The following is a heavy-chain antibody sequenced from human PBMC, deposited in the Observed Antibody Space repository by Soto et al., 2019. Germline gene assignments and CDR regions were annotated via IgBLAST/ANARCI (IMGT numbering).Heavy chain of an antibody. Sequence: QVQLQESGPGLVKPSQTLSLTCTVSGGSISDGGYFWSWIRQRPGTGLEWIGYTHYSRSAYYNPSLKSRVTISLDTSKRQFSLRLSSVTAADTAVYYCARLHGTGSYYHYCYGIDVWGQGTTVTVSS. D-gene: IGHD3-10*01. CDR2: THYSRSA. CDR1: GGSISDGGYF. J-gene: IGHJ6*02. CDR3: ARLHGTGSYYHYCYGIDV. V-gene: IGHV4-31*03.